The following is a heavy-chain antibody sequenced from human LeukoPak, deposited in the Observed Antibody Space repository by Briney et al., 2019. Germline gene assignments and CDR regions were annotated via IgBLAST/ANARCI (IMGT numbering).Heavy chain of an antibody. Sequence: ASVKVSCKTSGYTFTSYGISWVRQAPGQGLEWMGWISAYSGNTNYAQKLQGRVTMTTDTSTSTAYMELRSLRSDDTAVYYCARVRLYYYGSGSYYGVYYYMDVWGKGTTVTVSS. CDR3: ARVRLYYYGSGSYYGVYYYMDV. V-gene: IGHV1-18*01. J-gene: IGHJ6*03. CDR2: ISAYSGNT. D-gene: IGHD3-10*01. CDR1: GYTFTSYG.